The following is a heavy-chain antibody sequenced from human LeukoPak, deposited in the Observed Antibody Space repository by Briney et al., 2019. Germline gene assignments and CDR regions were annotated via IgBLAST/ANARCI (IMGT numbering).Heavy chain of an antibody. CDR1: GFTFASYA. Sequence: PGGSLRLSCAASGFTFASYAMVWVRQTPGKGLQWVSAIKSGGYTYYADSVQGRFTMSRDNSKNTLFLQMNSLRAEDTAVYYCARDPNGDYIGAFDFQRWGQGTQVTV. CDR2: IKSGGYT. D-gene: IGHD4-17*01. J-gene: IGHJ1*01. V-gene: IGHV3-23*01. CDR3: ARDPNGDYIGAFDFQR.